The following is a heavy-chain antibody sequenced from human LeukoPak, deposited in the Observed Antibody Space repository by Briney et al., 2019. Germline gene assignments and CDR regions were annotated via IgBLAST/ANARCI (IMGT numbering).Heavy chain of an antibody. CDR2: IYTSGST. D-gene: IGHD6-13*01. Sequence: SETLSLTCTVSGGSISSGSYYWSWIRQPAGKGLEWIGRIYTSGSTNYNPSLKSRVTISVDTSKNQFSLKLSSVTAADTAVYYCARALAAAGQFGYYYYYYMDVGGKGTTVTISS. V-gene: IGHV4-61*02. CDR3: ARALAAAGQFGYYYYYYMDV. J-gene: IGHJ6*03. CDR1: GGSISSGSYY.